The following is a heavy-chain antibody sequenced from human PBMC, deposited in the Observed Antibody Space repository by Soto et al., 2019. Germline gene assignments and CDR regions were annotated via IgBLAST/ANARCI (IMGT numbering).Heavy chain of an antibody. J-gene: IGHJ5*02. Sequence: QLQLQESGSGLVKPSQTLSLTCAVSGGYISSGGYSWSWIRQPPGKGLEWIGYIYHSGSTYYNPSLKNRVTKSVDRSKNQFSLKVSSVTAADTAVYYCARAPPYCGGDCYPKFDPWGQGTLVTVSS. CDR2: IYHSGST. D-gene: IGHD2-21*02. CDR3: ARAPPYCGGDCYPKFDP. CDR1: GGYISSGGYS. V-gene: IGHV4-30-2*01.